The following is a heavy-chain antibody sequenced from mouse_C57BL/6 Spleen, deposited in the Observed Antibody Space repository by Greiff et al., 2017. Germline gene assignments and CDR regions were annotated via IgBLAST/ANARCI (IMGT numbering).Heavy chain of an antibody. CDR1: GFTFSDYY. J-gene: IGHJ1*03. CDR2: ISNGGGST. CDR3: ARRGYGSSYGYFDV. V-gene: IGHV5-12*01. D-gene: IGHD1-1*01. Sequence: EVQLVESGGGLVQPGGSLKLSCAASGFTFSDYYMYWVRQTPEKRLEWVAYISNGGGSTYYPDTVKGRFTISRDNAKNTLYLQMSRLKSEDTAMYYCARRGYGSSYGYFDVWGTGTTVTVSS.